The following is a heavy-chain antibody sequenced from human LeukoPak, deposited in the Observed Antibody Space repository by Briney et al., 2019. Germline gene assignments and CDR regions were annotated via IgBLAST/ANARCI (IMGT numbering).Heavy chain of an antibody. D-gene: IGHD4-17*01. CDR3: ARDLVTVTKGFDI. J-gene: IGHJ3*02. Sequence: SETLSLTCAVSDDSFSSHYWTWIRQPPGKGLEWIGYISYIGTTNYNPSLKSRVTISIDTSKNQLSLKLSSVTAADTAVYYCARDLVTVTKGFDIWGQGTMVSVSA. CDR1: DDSFSSHY. CDR2: ISYIGTT. V-gene: IGHV4-59*11.